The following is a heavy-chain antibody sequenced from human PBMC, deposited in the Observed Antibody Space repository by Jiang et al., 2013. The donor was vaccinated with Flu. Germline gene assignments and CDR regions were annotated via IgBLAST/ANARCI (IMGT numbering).Heavy chain of an antibody. V-gene: IGHV4-34*01. CDR1: GGSFSGYY. J-gene: IGHJ6*02. CDR3: ARIRYYDILTGYFYYYGMDV. D-gene: IGHD3-9*01. CDR2: INHSGST. Sequence: GLLKPSETLSLTCAVYGGSFSGYYWSWIRQPPGKGLEWIGEINHSGSTNYNPSLKSRVTISVDTSKNQFSLKLSSVTAADTAVYYCARIRYYDILTGYFYYYGMDVWGQGTTVTVSS.